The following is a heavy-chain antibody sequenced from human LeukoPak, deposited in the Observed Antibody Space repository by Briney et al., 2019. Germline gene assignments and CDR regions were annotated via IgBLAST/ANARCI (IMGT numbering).Heavy chain of an antibody. V-gene: IGHV1-2*02. CDR2: INPNSGGA. J-gene: IGHJ4*02. CDR1: GYTFTDYY. D-gene: IGHD6-6*01. CDR3: VGGGTAARPFDY. Sequence: GASVKVSCKASGYTFTDYYIHWVRQAPGQGLEWMGWINPNSGGADYAQKFQVRVTVTRDTSISTAYMELTSLRSDDTALYYCVGGGTAARPFDYWGQGTLVTVSS.